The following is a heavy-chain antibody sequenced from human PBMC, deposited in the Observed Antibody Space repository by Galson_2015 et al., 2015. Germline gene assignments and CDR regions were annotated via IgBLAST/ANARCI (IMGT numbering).Heavy chain of an antibody. Sequence: SVKVSCKASGGTFGRHAISWVRQAPGQGLEWMGGIIPMFGTTKYAQKFQGRVTITADESTSTAYMEMSSLKSDDTAVYYCARDDRVSDSYFYMEVWGKGTTVTVSS. J-gene: IGHJ6*03. V-gene: IGHV1-69*13. D-gene: IGHD6-25*01. CDR2: IIPMFGTT. CDR1: GGTFGRHA. CDR3: ARDDRVSDSYFYMEV.